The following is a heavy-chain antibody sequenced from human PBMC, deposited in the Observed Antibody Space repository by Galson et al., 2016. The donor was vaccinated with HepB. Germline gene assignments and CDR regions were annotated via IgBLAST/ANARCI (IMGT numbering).Heavy chain of an antibody. CDR3: ARDVSYDFWSGYYSRFDT. V-gene: IGHV4-59*12. J-gene: IGHJ5*02. Sequence: ETLSLTCTVSGGSISSYYWSWIRQPPGKGLEWIGYIYYSGTTHYNPSLKNRVSISVDTSKDQFSLKLRSVTAADTAVYYCARDVSYDFWSGYYSRFDTWGQGTLVTVSS. CDR1: GGSISSYY. D-gene: IGHD3-3*01. CDR2: IYYSGTT.